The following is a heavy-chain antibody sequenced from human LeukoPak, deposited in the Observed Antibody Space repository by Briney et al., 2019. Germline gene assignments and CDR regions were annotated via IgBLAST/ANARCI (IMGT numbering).Heavy chain of an antibody. CDR3: AVLRGNNY. CDR2: ISNTGGVI. Sequence: GGSLRLSCAASGSTFRSHTMNWVRQAPGKGLEWISYISNTGGVIYYADSVKGRFTISRDNAKNSLYLQMNSLRAEDTAVYYCAVLRGNNYWGQGTLVTVSS. V-gene: IGHV3-48*04. J-gene: IGHJ4*02. CDR1: GSTFRSHT. D-gene: IGHD3-10*01.